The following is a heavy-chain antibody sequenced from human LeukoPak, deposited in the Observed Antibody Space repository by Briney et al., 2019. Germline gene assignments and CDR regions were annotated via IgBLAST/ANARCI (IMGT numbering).Heavy chain of an antibody. D-gene: IGHD6-13*01. V-gene: IGHV3-30*03. Sequence: TGGSLRLSCAASGFTFSSYGMHWVRQAPGKGLEWVAVISYDGSNKYYADSVKGRFTISRDNSKSTLYLQMNSLRAEDTAVYYCARGHLTGIWPDTGFDYWGQGTLVTVSS. CDR2: ISYDGSNK. CDR3: ARGHLTGIWPDTGFDY. J-gene: IGHJ4*02. CDR1: GFTFSSYG.